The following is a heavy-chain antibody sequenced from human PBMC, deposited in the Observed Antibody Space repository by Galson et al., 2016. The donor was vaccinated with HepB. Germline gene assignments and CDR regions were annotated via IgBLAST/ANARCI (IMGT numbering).Heavy chain of an antibody. CDR2: TYYRSKRSN. V-gene: IGHV6-1*01. J-gene: IGHJ5*02. CDR1: GDSVSSNIAS. D-gene: IGHD1-7*01. Sequence: CAISGDSVSSNIASLNWIRQSPSRGLEWLGRTYYRSKRSNVYALSMNSRITINPHTSKHQFSLQLNPVTPEDTTVYYCARRDWNLGFDPWGQGTLVTVAS. CDR3: ARRDWNLGFDP.